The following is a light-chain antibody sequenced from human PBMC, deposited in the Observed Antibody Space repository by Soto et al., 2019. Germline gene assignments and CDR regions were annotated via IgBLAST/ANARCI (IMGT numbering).Light chain of an antibody. CDR3: QQASDYPWT. J-gene: IGKJ1*01. V-gene: IGKV1-5*03. Sequence: DIQMTQSPSTLSASVGDRVTITCRASQSISSWLAWYQQKPGKAPKLLIYKSSSLESGVPSRFRGSGSGAGFILSISSLQPDDFAAYYCQQASDYPWTFGQGAKVDIK. CDR1: QSISSW. CDR2: KSS.